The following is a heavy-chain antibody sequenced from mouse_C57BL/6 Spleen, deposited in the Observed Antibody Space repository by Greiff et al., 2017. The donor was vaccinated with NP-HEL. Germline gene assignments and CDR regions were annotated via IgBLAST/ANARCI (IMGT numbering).Heavy chain of an antibody. V-gene: IGHV1-69*01. CDR2: IDPSDSYT. J-gene: IGHJ4*01. Sequence: QVQLQQSGAELVMPGASVKLSCKASGYTFTSYWMHWVKQRPGQGLEWIGEIDPSDSYTNYNQKFKGKSTLTVDKSSSTAYMQLSSLTSEDSAVYYCARVDALYAMDYWGQGTSVTVSS. D-gene: IGHD2-3*01. CDR1: GYTFTSYW. CDR3: ARVDALYAMDY.